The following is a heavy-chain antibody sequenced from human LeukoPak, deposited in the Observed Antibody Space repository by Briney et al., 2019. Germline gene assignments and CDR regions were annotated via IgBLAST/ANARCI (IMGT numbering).Heavy chain of an antibody. V-gene: IGHV3-23*01. J-gene: IGHJ4*02. CDR2: ISGSGDNT. CDR1: GFTFRRFA. D-gene: IGHD3-22*01. CDR3: AKDHHYYDSSGYMMFDY. Sequence: GGSLRLSCAVSGFTFRRFAVNWVRQAPGKGLEWVSTISGSGDNTYYADSVKGRFTISRDNSKNTLYLQMNSLRAEDTAVYYCAKDHHYYDSSGYMMFDYWGQGTLVTVSS.